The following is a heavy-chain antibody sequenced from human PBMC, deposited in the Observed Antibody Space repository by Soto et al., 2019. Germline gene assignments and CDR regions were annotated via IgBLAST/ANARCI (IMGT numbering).Heavy chain of an antibody. V-gene: IGHV3-21*01. J-gene: IGHJ4*02. D-gene: IGHD3-22*01. Sequence: GGSLRLSCAASGFTFSRYSMNWVRQAPGKGLEWVSSISSNSSYIYYADSVKGRFTISRDNAKNSLYLQMNSLRAEDTAVYYCASESYDSSGYPNWGQGTLVTVS. CDR1: GFTFSRYS. CDR3: ASESYDSSGYPN. CDR2: ISSNSSYI.